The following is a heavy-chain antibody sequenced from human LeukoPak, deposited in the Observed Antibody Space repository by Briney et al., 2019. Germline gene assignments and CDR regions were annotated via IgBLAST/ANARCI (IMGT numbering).Heavy chain of an antibody. CDR3: AKAPGLRGYYYGMDV. CDR2: ISGSGGST. J-gene: IGHJ6*02. V-gene: IGHV3-23*01. CDR1: GFTFSSYA. Sequence: PGGSLRLSCAASGFTFSSYAMGWVRQAPGKGLEWVSAISGSGGSTYYADSVKGRFTISRDNSKNTLYLQMNSLRAEDTAVYYCAKAPGLRGYYYGMDVWGQGTTVTVSS. D-gene: IGHD2-15*01.